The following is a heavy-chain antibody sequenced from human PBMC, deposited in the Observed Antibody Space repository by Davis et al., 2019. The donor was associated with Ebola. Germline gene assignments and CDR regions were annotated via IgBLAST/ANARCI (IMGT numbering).Heavy chain of an antibody. V-gene: IGHV6-1*01. CDR3: VRGWLRSKFDY. Sequence: HSQTLSLTCDISGDSVSSNSGAWNWIRQSPSRGLEWLGRTYYNSKWFHDYAVSVKSRITINPDTSRNQLSLQVNSVTPEDTAVYYCVRGWLRSKFDYWGRGTLVTVSS. CDR1: GDSVSSNSGA. J-gene: IGHJ4*02. D-gene: IGHD5-12*01. CDR2: TYYNSKWFH.